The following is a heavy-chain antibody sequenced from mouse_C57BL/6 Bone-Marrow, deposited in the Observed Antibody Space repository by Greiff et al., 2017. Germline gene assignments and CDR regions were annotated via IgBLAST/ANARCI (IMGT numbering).Heavy chain of an antibody. V-gene: IGHV1-59*01. CDR2: IDPSDSYT. CDR3: ARYDYDPYYYAMDY. CDR1: GYTFTSYW. Sequence: VQLQQPGAELVRPGTSVKLSCKASGYTFTSYWMHWVKQRPGQGLEWIGVIDPSDSYTNYNQKFKGKATLNVDTSSSTAYMQLSSLTSEDSAVYYCARYDYDPYYYAMDYWGQGTSVTVSS. D-gene: IGHD2-4*01. J-gene: IGHJ4*01.